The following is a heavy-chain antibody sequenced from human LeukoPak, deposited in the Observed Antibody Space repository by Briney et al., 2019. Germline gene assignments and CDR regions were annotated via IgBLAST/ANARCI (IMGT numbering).Heavy chain of an antibody. CDR1: GYTLTELS. J-gene: IGHJ4*02. CDR2: FDPEDGET. V-gene: IGHV1-24*01. D-gene: IGHD2-21*02. CDR3: ATFIAYCGGDCSYYFDY. Sequence: ASVTVSCKVSGYTLTELSMHWVRQAPGKGLEWMGGFDPEDGETIYAQKFQGRVTMTEDTSTDTAYMELSSLRSEDTAVYYCATFIAYCGGDCSYYFDYWGQGTLVTVSS.